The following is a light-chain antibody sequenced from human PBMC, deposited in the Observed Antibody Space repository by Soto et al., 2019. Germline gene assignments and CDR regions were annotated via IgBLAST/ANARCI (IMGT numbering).Light chain of an antibody. CDR3: VSYTSSTTYV. CDR2: DVA. J-gene: IGLJ1*01. CDR1: SSDVGGSNF. V-gene: IGLV2-14*03. Sequence: QSALTQPASVSDSPGQSITISCTGTSSDVGGSNFVSWYQQHPGKHPKLIIYDVANRPSGVSNRFSGSKSGSTASLIISRLQTEDEADYYCVSYTSSTTYVFGTGTKRTVL.